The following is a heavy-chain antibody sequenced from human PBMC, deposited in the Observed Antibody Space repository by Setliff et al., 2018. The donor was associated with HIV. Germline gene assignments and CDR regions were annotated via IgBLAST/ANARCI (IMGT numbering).Heavy chain of an antibody. CDR1: GFTFSSYG. Sequence: PGGSLRLSCAASGFTFSSYGMHWVRQAPGKGLEWVSGISGSAGTTYYADSVKGRFTISRDNSRNMLYLQMNSLRAEDTAVYYCARDNGRYFDRGWFDPWGQGALVTVSS. J-gene: IGHJ5*02. CDR3: ARDNGRYFDRGWFDP. CDR2: ISGSAGTT. D-gene: IGHD3-9*01. V-gene: IGHV3-23*01.